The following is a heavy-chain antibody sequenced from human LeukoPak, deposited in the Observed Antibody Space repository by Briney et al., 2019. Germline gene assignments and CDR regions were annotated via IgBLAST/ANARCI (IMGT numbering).Heavy chain of an antibody. D-gene: IGHD3-3*01. CDR3: ARGIYDFWSGYSKPNYYYYMDV. V-gene: IGHV4-34*01. J-gene: IGHJ6*03. CDR2: INHSGST. Sequence: PSETLSLTCAVYGGSFSGYYWSWIRQPPGKGLEWIGEINHSGSTNYNPSLKSRVTISVDTSKNQFSLKLSSGTAADTAVYYCARGIYDFWSGYSKPNYYYYMDVWGKGTTVTVSS. CDR1: GGSFSGYY.